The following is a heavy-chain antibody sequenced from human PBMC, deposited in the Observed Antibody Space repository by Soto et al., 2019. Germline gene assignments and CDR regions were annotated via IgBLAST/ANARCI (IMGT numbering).Heavy chain of an antibody. Sequence: PSETLSLTCTVSGGSISSYYWSWIRQPPGKGLEWIGYIYYSVSTNYNPSLKSRVTISADASKNQFSLKLSSVTAADTAVYYCASGGSSLNFNSWGQGTLVTVSS. J-gene: IGHJ4*02. D-gene: IGHD6-6*01. CDR2: IYYSVST. CDR1: GGSISSYY. CDR3: ASGGSSLNFNS. V-gene: IGHV4-59*08.